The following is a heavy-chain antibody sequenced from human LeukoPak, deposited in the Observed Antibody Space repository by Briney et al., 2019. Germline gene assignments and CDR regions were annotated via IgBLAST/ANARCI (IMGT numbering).Heavy chain of an antibody. D-gene: IGHD3-9*01. V-gene: IGHV3-64D*06. CDR2: ISSNGGST. Sequence: QPGGSLRLSCAASGFTFSSYAMHWVRQAPGKGLEYVSAISSNGGSTYYADSVKGRFTISRDNSKNTLYLQMSSLRAEDTAVYYCVKDPQLRYFDRYYFDYWGQGTLVTVSS. CDR1: GFTFSSYA. CDR3: VKDPQLRYFDRYYFDY. J-gene: IGHJ4*02.